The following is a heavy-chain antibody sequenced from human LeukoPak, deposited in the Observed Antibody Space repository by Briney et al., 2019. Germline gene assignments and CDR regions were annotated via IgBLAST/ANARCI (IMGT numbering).Heavy chain of an antibody. CDR1: GLPIGDFA. J-gene: IGHJ4*02. Sequence: GGSLRLSCVAYGLPIGDFAMHWVRQAPGQGLEWVSLISGDGVSTFFTDSVKGRFSISRDNSKNSLFLEMSSLRTEDTAMYYCARESGKFDYWGQGTLVAVSS. CDR2: ISGDGVST. CDR3: ARESGKFDY. V-gene: IGHV3-43*02.